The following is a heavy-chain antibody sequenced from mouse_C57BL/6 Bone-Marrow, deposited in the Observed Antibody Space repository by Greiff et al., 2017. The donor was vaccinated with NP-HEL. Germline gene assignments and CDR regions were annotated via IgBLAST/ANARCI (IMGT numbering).Heavy chain of an antibody. CDR3: ARDYYGSSYYY. CDR1: GYTFTSYG. CDR2: IYPRSGNT. D-gene: IGHD1-1*01. J-gene: IGHJ2*01. V-gene: IGHV1-81*01. Sequence: VQRVESGAELARPGASVKLSCKASGYTFTSYGISWVKQRTGQGLEWIGEIYPRSGNTYYNEKFKGKATLTADKSSSTAYMELRSLTSEDSAVYFCARDYYGSSYYYWGQGTTLTVSS.